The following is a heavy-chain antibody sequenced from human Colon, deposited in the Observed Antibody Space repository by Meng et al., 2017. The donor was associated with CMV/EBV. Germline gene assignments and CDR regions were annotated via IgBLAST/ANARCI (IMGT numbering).Heavy chain of an antibody. J-gene: IGHJ4*02. CDR3: ARESDYDILTGYWYYFDY. V-gene: IGHV3-74*01. D-gene: IGHD3-9*01. CDR2: INSDGSST. Sequence: LKISCAASGFTFSSYWMHWVRQAPGKGLVWVSRINSDGSSTSYADSVKGRFTISRDNAKNTLYLQMNSLRAEHTAVYYCARESDYDILTGYWYYFDYWGQGTLVTVSS. CDR1: GFTFSSYW.